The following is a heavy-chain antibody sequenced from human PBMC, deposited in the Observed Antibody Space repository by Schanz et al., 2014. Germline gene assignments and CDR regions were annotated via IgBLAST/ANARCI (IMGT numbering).Heavy chain of an antibody. D-gene: IGHD3-16*01. CDR1: GYTFTSNA. CDR3: AIEAPYGGPYFDF. V-gene: IGHV7-4-1*02. Sequence: QVQLVQSGAEVKKPGSSVKVSCKASGYTFTSNALNWVRQAPGQGLEWMGWINTNTGNPTYARGFTGRFAFSFDSSVRTAFLQTSSLKAEDTAVYYCAIEAPYGGPYFDFWGQGTLVTVSS. CDR2: INTNTGNP. J-gene: IGHJ4*02.